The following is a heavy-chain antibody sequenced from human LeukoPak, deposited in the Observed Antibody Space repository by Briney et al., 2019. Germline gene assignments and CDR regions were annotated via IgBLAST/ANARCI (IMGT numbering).Heavy chain of an antibody. CDR1: GGSFSGYY. J-gene: IGHJ6*03. V-gene: IGHV4-34*01. CDR3: TRGSIAYYYMDV. CDR2: INHSGST. D-gene: IGHD3-22*01. Sequence: SETLSLTCAVYGGSFSGYYWSWIRQPPGKGLEWIAEINHSGSTNYNPSLKSRVTISVDTSKNQFSLKLSSVTAADTAVYYCTRGSIAYYYMDVWGKGTTVTISS.